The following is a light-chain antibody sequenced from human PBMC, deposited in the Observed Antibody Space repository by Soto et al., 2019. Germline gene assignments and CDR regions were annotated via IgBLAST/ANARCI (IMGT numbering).Light chain of an antibody. CDR1: QSVSSN. V-gene: IGKV3-15*01. Sequence: EIVMTQPPATLSVSPGERATLSCRASQSVSSNLAWYQQKPGQAPRLRIYGASTRATGIPARFSGSGSGTEFTLTISSLQSEDFAVYYCQQYSNWHTFGQGTKLEIK. J-gene: IGKJ2*01. CDR2: GAS. CDR3: QQYSNWHT.